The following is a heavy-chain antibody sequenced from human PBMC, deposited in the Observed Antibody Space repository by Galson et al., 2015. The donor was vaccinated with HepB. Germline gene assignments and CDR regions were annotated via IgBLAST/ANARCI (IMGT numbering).Heavy chain of an antibody. CDR3: AMSGHCDGTSCFRAVQP. V-gene: IGHV3-33*01. D-gene: IGHD2-2*03. J-gene: IGHJ1*01. CDR1: GFTYTYYG. Sequence: SLRLSCAASGFTYTYYGFHWVRQAPGKGLEWLAYDVHSGDSYADSVKGRFTTSRDSSTTTLYLQMNSLRADDTAVYYCAMSGHCDGTSCFRAVQPWGQGTLVTVSS. CDR2: YDVHSGD.